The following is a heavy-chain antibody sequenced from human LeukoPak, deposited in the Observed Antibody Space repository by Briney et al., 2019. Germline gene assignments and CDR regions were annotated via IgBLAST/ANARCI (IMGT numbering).Heavy chain of an antibody. V-gene: IGHV3-9*01. D-gene: IGHD5-12*01. CDR1: GFTFDDYA. CDR3: AKDIMGSRYDPFDY. J-gene: IGHJ4*02. CDR2: ISWNSGSI. Sequence: GRSLRLSCAASGFTFDDYAMHWVRQAPGKGLEWVSGISWNSGSIGYADSVKGRFTIFRDNAKNSLYLQMNSLRAEDTALYYCAKDIMGSRYDPFDYWGQGTLVTVSS.